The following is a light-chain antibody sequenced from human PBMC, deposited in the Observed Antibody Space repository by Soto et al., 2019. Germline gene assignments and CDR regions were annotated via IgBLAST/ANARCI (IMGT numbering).Light chain of an antibody. Sequence: QSALAQPASVSGPPEQSVTISCTGASSDVGTYNLVSWCQQHPGKAPKLIIYEVAERPSGVSNRFSGSKFGNAASLTISGLLPEDEADYYCCSYGGSSALPYVFGTGTKVTVL. J-gene: IGLJ1*01. V-gene: IGLV2-23*02. CDR1: SSDVGTYNL. CDR3: CSYGGSSALPYV. CDR2: EVA.